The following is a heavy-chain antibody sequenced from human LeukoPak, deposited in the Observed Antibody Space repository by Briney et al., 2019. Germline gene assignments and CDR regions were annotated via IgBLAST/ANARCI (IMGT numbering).Heavy chain of an antibody. D-gene: IGHD2-2*01. CDR1: GGSISSYY. J-gene: IGHJ5*02. CDR2: IYYSGST. CDR3: ARGLGYCSSTSCYGLYNWFDP. Sequence: SETLSLTCTVSGGSISSYYWSWIRQPPGKGLEWIGYIYYSGSTNYNPSLKSRLTISVDTSKNQFSLKLSSVTAADTAVYYCARGLGYCSSTSCYGLYNWFDPWGQGTLVTVSS. V-gene: IGHV4-59*01.